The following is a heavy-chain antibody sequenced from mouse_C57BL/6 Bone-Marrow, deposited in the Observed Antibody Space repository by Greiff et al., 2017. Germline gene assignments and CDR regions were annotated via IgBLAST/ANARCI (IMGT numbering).Heavy chain of an antibody. CDR2: ISSGSSTI. J-gene: IGHJ2*01. D-gene: IGHD4-1*01. CDR1: GFTFSDDG. V-gene: IGHV5-17*01. Sequence: EVKLMESGGGLVKPGGSLKLSCAASGFTFSDDGMHWVRQAPEKGLEWVAYISSGSSTIYYADTVKGRFTISRDNAKNTLFLQMTSLRSEDTAMYYCAREVGRRFDYWGQGTTLTVSS. CDR3: AREVGRRFDY.